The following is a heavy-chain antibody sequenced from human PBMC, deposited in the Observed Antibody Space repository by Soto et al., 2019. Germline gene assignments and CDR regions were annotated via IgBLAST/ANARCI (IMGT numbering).Heavy chain of an antibody. CDR3: ARAYYCSGGSCNLRY. Sequence: QVQLQQWGAGLLKPSETLSLTCAVSGGSFSGYYWSWIRQPPGKGLEWIGEINHSGSTNYNPSLKRRVTISVGTSKNQCSLKLSSVTAADTAVYYCARAYYCSGGSCNLRYWGQVPLVTVSS. CDR2: INHSGST. D-gene: IGHD2-15*01. CDR1: GGSFSGYY. V-gene: IGHV4-34*01. J-gene: IGHJ4*02.